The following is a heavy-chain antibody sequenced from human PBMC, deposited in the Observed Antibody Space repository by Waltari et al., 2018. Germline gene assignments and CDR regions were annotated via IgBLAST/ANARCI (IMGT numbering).Heavy chain of an antibody. CDR1: GFPFNSFG. J-gene: IGHJ6*02. Sequence: QVQLVESGGGVVQPGGSLRLSCAASGFPFNSFGMTWVRQTPGRGLEWVAVISSDGSRKSYADSVKGRFSISRDNSKNSLSLEMNSLRPEDTAVYYCASCTGGNCYYYGFDVWGQGTTVTVSS. CDR2: ISSDGSRK. V-gene: IGHV3-30*03. D-gene: IGHD2-8*02. CDR3: ASCTGGNCYYYGFDV.